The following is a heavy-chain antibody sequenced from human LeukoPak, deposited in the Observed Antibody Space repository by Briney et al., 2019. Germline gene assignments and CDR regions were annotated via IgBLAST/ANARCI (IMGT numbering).Heavy chain of an antibody. J-gene: IGHJ6*03. V-gene: IGHV1-2*02. CDR3: ARCLEPSCSWSPDYYMDV. CDR1: GYTFTSYY. Sequence: ASVKVSCEASGYTFTSYYMHWVRQAPGQGLEWMGWINPNSGGTNYAQKFQGRVTMTRDTSISTAYMELSRLRSDDTAVYYCARCLEPSCSWSPDYYMDVWGKGTTVTVSS. D-gene: IGHD6-13*01. CDR2: INPNSGGT.